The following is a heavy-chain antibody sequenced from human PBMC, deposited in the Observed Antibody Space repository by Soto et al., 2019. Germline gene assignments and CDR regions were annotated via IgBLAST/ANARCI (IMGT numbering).Heavy chain of an antibody. CDR1: GGTLSGNY. V-gene: IGHV4-34*01. CDR2: INHSGRT. D-gene: IGHD3-16*01. Sequence: QVQLQQWGAGLLKPSETLSLTCAVYGGTLSGNYWSWIRQPPGKGLEWSGEINHSGRTNYNPSLKRRVTISVDTSKNQFSRDLSSVTAADTAVYVCERGRSYGYFSNWFDPWGQGDLVTVSS. J-gene: IGHJ5*02. CDR3: ERGRSYGYFSNWFDP.